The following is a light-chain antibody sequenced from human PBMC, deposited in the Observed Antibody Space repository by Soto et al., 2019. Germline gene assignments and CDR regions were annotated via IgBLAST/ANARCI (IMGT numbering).Light chain of an antibody. J-gene: IGLJ1*01. Sequence: QLVLTQPASVSGSRGQSITISCTGTSSDVGGYNYVSWYQHHPGKAPKLMIYDVSNRPSGVSNRFSGSKSGNTASLTISGLQPEDEADYYCSSYTTSNTRQIVFGTGTKLTVL. CDR2: DVS. V-gene: IGLV2-14*03. CDR1: SSDVGGYNY. CDR3: SSYTTSNTRQIV.